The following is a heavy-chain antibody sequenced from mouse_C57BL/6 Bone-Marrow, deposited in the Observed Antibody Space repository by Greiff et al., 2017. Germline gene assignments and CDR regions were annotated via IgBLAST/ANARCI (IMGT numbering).Heavy chain of an antibody. D-gene: IGHD1-1*01. Sequence: EVHLVESGGGLVKPGGSLKLSCAASGFTFSSYAMSWVRQTPEKRLEWVATISAGGSYTYYPDNVKGRFTISRDNAKNNLYLQMDHLKSEDTAMYYCARESNYGSSWGFAYWGQGTLVTVSA. V-gene: IGHV5-4*01. CDR3: ARESNYGSSWGFAY. CDR1: GFTFSSYA. CDR2: ISAGGSYT. J-gene: IGHJ3*01.